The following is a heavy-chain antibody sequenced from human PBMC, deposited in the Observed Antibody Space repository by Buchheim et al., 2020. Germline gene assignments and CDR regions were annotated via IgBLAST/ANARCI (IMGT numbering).Heavy chain of an antibody. D-gene: IGHD3-10*01. V-gene: IGHV3-33*01. J-gene: IGHJ4*02. CDR3: ARDPTALAEGIEY. CDR2: IWYDGSNK. CDR1: GFTFSNYG. Sequence: QVQLVESGGGVVQPGRSLRLSCAASGFTFSNYGIHWVRQAPGKGLEWVAVIWYDGSNKYYADSVKGRFTISRDNSKNTLYLQMNSLRAEDTAVYYCARDPTALAEGIEYWGQGTL.